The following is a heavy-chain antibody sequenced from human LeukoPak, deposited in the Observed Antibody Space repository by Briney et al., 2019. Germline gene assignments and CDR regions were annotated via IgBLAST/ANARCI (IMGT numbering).Heavy chain of an antibody. J-gene: IGHJ4*02. CDR2: IHYSGST. V-gene: IGHV4-39*01. CDR3: ARGSHYEH. D-gene: IGHD4-17*01. Sequence: SETLSLTCTVSGGSISSSSYYWGWIRQPPGKGLDWIGSIHYSGSTYYNPSLKSRVTISVDTSKNQFSLSLSSVTAADTAVHYCARGSHYEHWGQGTLVTVSS. CDR1: GGSISSSSYY.